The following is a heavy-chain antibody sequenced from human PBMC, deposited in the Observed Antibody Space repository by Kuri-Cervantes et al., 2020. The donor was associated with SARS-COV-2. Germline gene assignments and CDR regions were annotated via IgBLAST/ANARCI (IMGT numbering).Heavy chain of an antibody. CDR3: ARNGSVARYPRTAFDI. D-gene: IGHD6-19*01. V-gene: IGHV4-38-2*01. CDR2: IYHSGST. Sequence: GSLRLSCAVSGYSISSGYYWGWIRQPPGKGLEWIGSIYHSGSTYYNPSLKGRVTISVDTSKNQFSLKLSSVTAADTAVYYCARNGSVARYPRTAFDIWGQGTMVTVSS. CDR1: GYSISSGYY. J-gene: IGHJ3*02.